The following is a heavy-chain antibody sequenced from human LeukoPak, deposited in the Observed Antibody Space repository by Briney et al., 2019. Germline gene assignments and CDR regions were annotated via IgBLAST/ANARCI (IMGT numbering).Heavy chain of an antibody. J-gene: IGHJ4*02. CDR3: ARGPEVYVWGSYRQPFDY. Sequence: PSETLSLTCAVYGGSFSGYYWSWIRQPPGKGLEWIGEINHSGSTNYNPSLKSRVTISVDTSKNQFSLKLSSVTAADTAVYYCARGPEVYVWGSYRQPFDYWGQGTLVTVSS. D-gene: IGHD3-16*02. CDR1: GGSFSGYY. V-gene: IGHV4-34*01. CDR2: INHSGST.